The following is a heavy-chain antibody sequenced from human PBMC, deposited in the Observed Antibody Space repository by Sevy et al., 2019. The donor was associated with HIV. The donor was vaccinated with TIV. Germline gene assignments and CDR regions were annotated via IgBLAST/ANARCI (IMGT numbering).Heavy chain of an antibody. J-gene: IGHJ4*02. CDR2: IKQDGSEK. D-gene: IGHD2-2*02. Sequence: GGSLRLSCAASGFTFSSYWMSWVRQAPGKGLEWVANIKQDGSEKYYVDSVKGRFTISRDNAKNSLYLQMNSLRAEDTAEYYCAKGGVVVPAAKPFDYWGQGTLVTVSS. CDR3: AKGGVVVPAAKPFDY. CDR1: GFTFSSYW. V-gene: IGHV3-7*01.